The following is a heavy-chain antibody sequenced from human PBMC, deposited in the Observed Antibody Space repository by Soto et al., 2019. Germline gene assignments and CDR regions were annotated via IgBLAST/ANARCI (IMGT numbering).Heavy chain of an antibody. Sequence: EVQLLESGGGLVQPGGSLRLSCVASGFSFSGYAMSWVRQAPGKGLVWVSSMTATGVSIYYADSVRGRFTISRDNSKNTLYLQMSTLRPEDTATYYCAKDSIPYSSSYDLDHWGRGALVTVSS. J-gene: IGHJ4*02. D-gene: IGHD6-6*01. V-gene: IGHV3-23*01. CDR2: MTATGVSI. CDR3: AKDSIPYSSSYDLDH. CDR1: GFSFSGYA.